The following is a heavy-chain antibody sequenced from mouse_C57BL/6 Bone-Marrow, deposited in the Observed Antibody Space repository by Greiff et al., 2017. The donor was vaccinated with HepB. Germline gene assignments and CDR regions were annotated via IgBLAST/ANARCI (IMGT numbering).Heavy chain of an antibody. CDR3: ARGGNWDGGFAY. CDR2: IDPSDSYT. D-gene: IGHD4-1*02. J-gene: IGHJ3*01. CDR1: GYTFTSYW. V-gene: IGHV1-50*01. Sequence: QVQLQQPGAELVKPGASVKLSCKASGYTFTSYWMQWVKQRPGQGLEWIGEIDPSDSYTNYNQKFKGKATLTVDTSSSTAYMQLSSLTSEDSAVYYCARGGNWDGGFAYWGQGTLVTVSA.